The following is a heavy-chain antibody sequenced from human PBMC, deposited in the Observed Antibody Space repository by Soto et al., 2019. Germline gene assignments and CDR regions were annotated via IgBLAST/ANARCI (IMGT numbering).Heavy chain of an antibody. D-gene: IGHD3-10*01. Sequence: EVQLLESGGGLVQPGGSLRLSCAASAFTFSSFAMSWVRQTPGNGLEWVSAISGGGDNTFYADSVKGRFTISRDNSKNTLYLQMNGLRGEDTAVYYCAKGLSGSGAYPWFAPWGQGNLVTVSS. CDR3: AKGLSGSGAYPWFAP. CDR1: AFTFSSFA. V-gene: IGHV3-23*01. CDR2: ISGGGDNT. J-gene: IGHJ5*02.